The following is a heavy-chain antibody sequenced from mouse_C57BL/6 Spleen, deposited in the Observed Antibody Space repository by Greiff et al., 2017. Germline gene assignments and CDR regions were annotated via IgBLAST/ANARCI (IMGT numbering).Heavy chain of an antibody. CDR2: INPSNGGT. CDR3: ARMDSYYYGSSAFAY. CDR1: GYTFTSYW. V-gene: IGHV1-53*01. Sequence: QVQLQQPGTELVKPGASVKLSCKASGYTFTSYWMHWVKQRPGQGLEWIGNINPSNGGTNYNEKFKSKDTLTVDKSSSTAYMQLSSLTSEDSAVYYCARMDSYYYGSSAFAYGGQGTLVTVAA. J-gene: IGHJ3*01. D-gene: IGHD1-1*01.